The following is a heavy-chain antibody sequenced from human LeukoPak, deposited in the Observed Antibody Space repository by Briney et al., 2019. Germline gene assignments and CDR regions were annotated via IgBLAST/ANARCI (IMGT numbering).Heavy chain of an antibody. CDR2: IRYDGSNK. Sequence: GGSLRLSCAASGFTFSSYGMHWVRQAPGKGLEWVAFIRYDGSNKYYADSVKGRFTISRDNSKNTLYLQMNSLRAEDTAVYYCAKAATLGGYVRNPFDYWGQGTLVTVSS. CDR3: AKAATLGGYVRNPFDY. D-gene: IGHD5-12*01. J-gene: IGHJ4*02. CDR1: GFTFSSYG. V-gene: IGHV3-30*02.